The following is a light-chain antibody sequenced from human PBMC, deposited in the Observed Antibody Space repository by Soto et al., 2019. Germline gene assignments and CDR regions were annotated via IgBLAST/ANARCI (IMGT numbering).Light chain of an antibody. CDR1: QSISSY. J-gene: IGKJ1*01. CDR2: AAS. V-gene: IGKV1-39*01. CDR3: QQSYSSPQT. Sequence: DIQMTQSPSSLSESVGDRVTITCRASQSISSYLNWYQQKPGKAPKLLIYAASSLQSGVPSRFSGSGSGTHFTLTISSLQPEDFATYYCQQSYSSPQTFGQGTKVEIK.